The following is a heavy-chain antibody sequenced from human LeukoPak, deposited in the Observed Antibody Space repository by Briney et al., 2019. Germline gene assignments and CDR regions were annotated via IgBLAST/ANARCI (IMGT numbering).Heavy chain of an antibody. Sequence: SETLSLTCTVSGYSISSGYYWGWIRQPPGKGLEWIGSVYHSGSTYYNPSLKSRVTISVDTSKNHFSLKLSSVTASDTALYHCARDGGIVGAANPYFDYWGQGTLVTVSS. CDR3: ARDGGIVGAANPYFDY. D-gene: IGHD1-26*01. V-gene: IGHV4-38-2*02. CDR2: VYHSGST. CDR1: GYSISSGYY. J-gene: IGHJ4*02.